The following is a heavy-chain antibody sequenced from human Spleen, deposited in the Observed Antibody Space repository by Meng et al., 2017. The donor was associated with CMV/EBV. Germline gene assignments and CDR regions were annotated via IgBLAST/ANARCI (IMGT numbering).Heavy chain of an antibody. CDR3: ARVLTGTGPLDAFHF. Sequence: ASVKVSCKASGYTFSDYFIHWVRQAPGQGLEWMGWINAKTGGTHYAQKFQGRVTMTRDTSISTAYMELSRLRSDDTAVYYCARVLTGTGPLDAFHFWGQGTLVTVSS. CDR1: GYTFSDYF. D-gene: IGHD1/OR15-1a*01. V-gene: IGHV1-2*02. CDR2: INAKTGGT. J-gene: IGHJ3*01.